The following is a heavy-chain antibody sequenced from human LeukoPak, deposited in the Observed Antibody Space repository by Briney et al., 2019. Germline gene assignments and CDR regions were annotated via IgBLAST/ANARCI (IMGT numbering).Heavy chain of an antibody. CDR3: ARDSYSSSWDY. Sequence: GGSLRLSCAASGFTFSSYEMNWVRQALGKGLEWVSYISSSGSTIYYADSVKGRFTISRDNAKNSLYLQMNSLRAEDTAVYYCARDSYSSSWDYWGQGTLVTVSS. D-gene: IGHD6-6*01. V-gene: IGHV3-48*03. CDR1: GFTFSSYE. J-gene: IGHJ4*02. CDR2: ISSSGSTI.